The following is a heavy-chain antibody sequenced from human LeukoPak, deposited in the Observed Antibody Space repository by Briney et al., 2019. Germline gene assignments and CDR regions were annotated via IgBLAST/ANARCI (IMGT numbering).Heavy chain of an antibody. J-gene: IGHJ6*03. D-gene: IGHD5-18*01. Sequence: PSETLSLTCTVSGGSVHSYDHYWAWIRQPPGEGLEWMGTIYSSGTTSYNPSLKSRVTISVDTSSNHFYLNLISVTAADTALYYCARQPHSYGPDYYYYYMDLWGTGTTVTVSS. CDR2: IYSSGTT. CDR1: GGSVHSYDHY. V-gene: IGHV4-39*01. CDR3: ARQPHSYGPDYYYYYMDL.